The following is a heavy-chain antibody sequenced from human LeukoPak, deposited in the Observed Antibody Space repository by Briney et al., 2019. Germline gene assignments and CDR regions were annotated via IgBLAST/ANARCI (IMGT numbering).Heavy chain of an antibody. D-gene: IGHD3-22*01. CDR2: INHSGST. V-gene: IGHV4-34*01. Sequence: PSETLSLTCAVYGGSFSGYYWSWIRQPPGKGPEWIGEINHSGSTNYNPSLKSRVTISVDTSKNQFSLKLSSVTAADTAVYYCARHPYYDSSGYYPGWGRGTLVTVSS. CDR3: ARHPYYDSSGYYPG. CDR1: GGSFSGYY. J-gene: IGHJ4*02.